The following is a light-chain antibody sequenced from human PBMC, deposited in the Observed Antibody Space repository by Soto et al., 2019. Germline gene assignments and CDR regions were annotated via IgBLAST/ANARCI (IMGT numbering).Light chain of an antibody. CDR1: QSISSW. V-gene: IGKV1-5*03. CDR3: QQYNSYYTWT. CDR2: KAS. Sequence: DIQMTQSPSTLSASVGDRVTITCRASQSISSWLAWYQQKPGKAPKLLIYKASSLESGVPSRFSGSGSGTEFTLTISSLQPDDFGTYYCQQYNSYYTWTFGQGTKVEIK. J-gene: IGKJ1*01.